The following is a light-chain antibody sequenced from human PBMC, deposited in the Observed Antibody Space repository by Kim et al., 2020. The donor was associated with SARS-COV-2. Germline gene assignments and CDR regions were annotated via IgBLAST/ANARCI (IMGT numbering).Light chain of an antibody. CDR1: RLGHKY. V-gene: IGLV3-1*01. CDR2: QDT. CDR3: QVWDSTTTV. J-gene: IGLJ2*01. Sequence: SYELTQPPSVSVSPGQTASITCSGDRLGHKYVCWYLHKPGQSPEVVIYQDTQRPSGIPERFSGSNSGNTATLTISGTQDVDEADYYCQVWDSTTTVFGGG.